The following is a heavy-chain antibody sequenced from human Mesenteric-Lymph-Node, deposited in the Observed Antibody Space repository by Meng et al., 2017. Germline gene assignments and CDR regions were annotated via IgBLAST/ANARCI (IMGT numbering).Heavy chain of an antibody. CDR1: VASITSGDYS. Sequence: QVQVQESGSGLVRPSQTLSLTCAVSVASITSGDYSWTWIRQPPGKGLEWIGYIYHGVNIYYTPSLRSRVTISVDKSRNQFSLKLTSVSAADTAVYYCVRDTRRGGGWFDPWGQGTLVTASS. D-gene: IGHD3-10*01. CDR3: VRDTRRGGGWFDP. J-gene: IGHJ5*02. CDR2: IYHGVNI. V-gene: IGHV4-30-2*01.